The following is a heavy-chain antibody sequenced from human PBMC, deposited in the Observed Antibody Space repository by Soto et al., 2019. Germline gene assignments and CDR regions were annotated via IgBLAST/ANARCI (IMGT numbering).Heavy chain of an antibody. J-gene: IGHJ4*02. V-gene: IGHV3-15*01. Sequence: VGSLRLSCAASGFSFSNAWMSWVRQAPEKGLEWVGRIKSKADGGTTDYAAPVKGRFTISRDDSKNTLYLQMNTLKTEDTAVYYCTTYLSGSDYFDYWGQGTLVTVSS. CDR1: GFSFSNAW. D-gene: IGHD1-26*01. CDR3: TTYLSGSDYFDY. CDR2: IKSKADGGTT.